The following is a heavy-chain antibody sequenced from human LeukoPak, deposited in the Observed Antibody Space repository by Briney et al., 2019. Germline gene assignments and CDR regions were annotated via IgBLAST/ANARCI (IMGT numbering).Heavy chain of an antibody. D-gene: IGHD6-6*01. CDR1: GYTFTGYY. CDR3: ARSGSDYSSSPDY. J-gene: IGHJ4*02. CDR2: INPNSGGT. Sequence: ASVKVSCKASGYTFTGYYMHGVRQAPGQGLEWMGWINPNSGGTNYAQKFQGRVTMTRDTSISTAYMELSRLRSDDTAVYYCARSGSDYSSSPDYWGQGTLVTVSS. V-gene: IGHV1-2*02.